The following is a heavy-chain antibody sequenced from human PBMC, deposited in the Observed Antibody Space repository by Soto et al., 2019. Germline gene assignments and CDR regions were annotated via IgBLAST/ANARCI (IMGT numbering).Heavy chain of an antibody. CDR3: AREGVDQYSSSSSGMDV. J-gene: IGHJ6*02. CDR2: INPSGGST. V-gene: IGHV1-46*01. Sequence: RASVKVSCKASGWTFTSYYMHWVRQAPGRGLEWMGIINPSGGSTSYAQKFQGRVTMTRDTSTSTVYMELSSLRSEDTAVYYCAREGVDQYSSSSSGMDVWGQGTTVTVSS. CDR1: GWTFTSYY. D-gene: IGHD6-6*01.